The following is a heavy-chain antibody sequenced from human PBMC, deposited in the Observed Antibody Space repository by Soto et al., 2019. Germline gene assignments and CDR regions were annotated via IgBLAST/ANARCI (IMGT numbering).Heavy chain of an antibody. J-gene: IGHJ4*02. V-gene: IGHV3-23*01. D-gene: IGHD3-22*01. CDR1: GFSFSSYA. CDR3: AKYFYDSSGHRTGFDY. CDR2: ISGSGATT. Sequence: GGSLRLSCAASGFSFSSYAMSWVRQAPGKGLEWVSAISGSGATTYYADSVKGRFTISGDNSENTLYLQMNSLRAEETAVYYCAKYFYDSSGHRTGFDYWGQGTLVTVSS.